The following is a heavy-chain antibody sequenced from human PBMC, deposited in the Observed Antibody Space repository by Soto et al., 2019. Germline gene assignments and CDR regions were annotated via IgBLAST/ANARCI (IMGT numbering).Heavy chain of an antibody. CDR2: ISVSGGST. CDR3: AKDRRDYGDYPIYYFDC. Sequence: GGSLRLSCAASGFTFSSYAMSWVRQAPGKGLEWVSSISVSGGSTYYADSVKGRFTISRDNSKSTLYLQMNSLRAEDTALYYCAKDRRDYGDYPIYYFDCWGQGTLVTV. CDR1: GFTFSSYA. D-gene: IGHD4-17*01. V-gene: IGHV3-23*01. J-gene: IGHJ4*02.